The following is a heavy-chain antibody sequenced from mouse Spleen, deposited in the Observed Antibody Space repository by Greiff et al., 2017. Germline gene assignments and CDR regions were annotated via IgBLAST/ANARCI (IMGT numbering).Heavy chain of an antibody. CDR2: IDPSDSYT. CDR1: GYTFTSYW. J-gene: IGHJ2*01. V-gene: IGHV1-50*01. Sequence: VQLQQSGAELVKPGASVKLSCKASGYTFTSYWMQWVKQRPGQGLEWIGEIDPSDSYTNYNQKFKGKATLTVDTSSSTAYMQLSSLTSEDSAVYYCARGTGFDYWGRGTTLTVSS. CDR3: ARGTGFDY. D-gene: IGHD4-1*01.